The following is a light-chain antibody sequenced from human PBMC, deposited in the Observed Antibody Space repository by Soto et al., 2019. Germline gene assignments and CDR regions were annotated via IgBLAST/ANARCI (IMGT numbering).Light chain of an antibody. CDR2: AAS. J-gene: IGKJ2*01. CDR1: QSVSSH. CDR3: LQTYSTLMYT. Sequence: DIQMTQSPSSLSASVGDRVTITCRASQSVSSHLNWYQHRPGKAPKLLIYAASSLQNGVPSRFSGSGSGTDFALTINSLQPEDFATYYCLQTYSTLMYTFGQRTKLEIK. V-gene: IGKV1-39*01.